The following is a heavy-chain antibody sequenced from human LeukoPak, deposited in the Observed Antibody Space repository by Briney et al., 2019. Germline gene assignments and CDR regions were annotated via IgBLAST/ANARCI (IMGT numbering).Heavy chain of an antibody. CDR1: GFTFSDYT. Sequence: PGGSLRLSCAASGFTFSDYTMSWVRQAPGKGLEWVSSISGGGGDTYYADAVKGRFTISRDNSKRTVFLQMKSLRAEDTAVYYCAKDRKRETLRNLVQLPYYFDFWGQGSLVTVSS. CDR2: ISGGGGDT. CDR3: AKDRKRETLRNLVQLPYYFDF. D-gene: IGHD1-7*01. V-gene: IGHV3-23*01. J-gene: IGHJ4*02.